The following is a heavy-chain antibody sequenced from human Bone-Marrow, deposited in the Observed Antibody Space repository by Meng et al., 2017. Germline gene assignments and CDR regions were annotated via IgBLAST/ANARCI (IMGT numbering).Heavy chain of an antibody. V-gene: IGHV3-53*02. CDR2: MYSGGDT. CDR1: GFTVSSKY. D-gene: IGHD1-26*01. CDR3: ATGETRYWFDP. J-gene: IGHJ5*02. Sequence: EGQLVETGGGLIQPGGSLRLSWAASGFTVSSKYMSWVRQSPGKGLEWVSVMYSGGDTHYTDSVKGRFTISRDNSKNTLYLQMNNLRAEDTAVYYCATGETRYWFDPWGQGTLVTVSS.